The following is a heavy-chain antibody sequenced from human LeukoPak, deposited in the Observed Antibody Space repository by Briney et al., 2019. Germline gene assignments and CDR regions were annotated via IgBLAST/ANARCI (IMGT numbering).Heavy chain of an antibody. CDR2: INPNGGGT. D-gene: IGHD6-13*01. V-gene: IGHV1-2*04. CDR1: GYTFTANY. CDR3: ARGFGSSWFDY. Sequence: ASVKVSCKASGYTFTANYIHWERQAPGQGLEWMGWINPNGGGTNYAQKFQGWVTMTRDTSISTLYMELSRLKSDDTAVYYCARGFGSSWFDYWGQGTLVTVSS. J-gene: IGHJ4*02.